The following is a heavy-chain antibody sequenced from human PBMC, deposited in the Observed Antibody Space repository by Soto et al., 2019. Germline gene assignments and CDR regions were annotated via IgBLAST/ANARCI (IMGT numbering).Heavy chain of an antibody. J-gene: IGHJ4*02. CDR2: ISRSGGST. V-gene: IGHV3-23*01. CDR1: GFTFSSYG. CDR3: AKDSTHESECGGDCYPRYFDY. Sequence: EVQLLESEGGLVQPGGSLRLSCAASGFTFSSYGMSWVRQAPGKGLEWVSAISRSGGSTYYADSVKGRFTISRDKSKNTLYLQMNSLRAEDAAVYYCAKDSTHESECGGDCYPRYFDYWGQGTLVTASS. D-gene: IGHD2-21*02.